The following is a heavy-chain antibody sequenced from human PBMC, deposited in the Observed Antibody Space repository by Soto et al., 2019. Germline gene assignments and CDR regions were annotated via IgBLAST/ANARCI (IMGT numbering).Heavy chain of an antibody. D-gene: IGHD5-18*01. Sequence: QVQLVESGGGVVQPGRSLRLSCAASGFTFSSYGMHWVRQAPGKGLEWVAVISYDGSNKYYADSVKGRFTISRDNSKNTLYLQMNSLRAEDTAVYYCAKEDTAMFYLYAFDIWGQGTMVTVSS. CDR2: ISYDGSNK. CDR3: AKEDTAMFYLYAFDI. CDR1: GFTFSSYG. J-gene: IGHJ3*02. V-gene: IGHV3-30*18.